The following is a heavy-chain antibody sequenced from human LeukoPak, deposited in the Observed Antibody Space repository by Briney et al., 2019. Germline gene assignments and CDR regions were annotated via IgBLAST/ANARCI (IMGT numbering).Heavy chain of an antibody. J-gene: IGHJ4*02. Sequence: GGSLRLSCAASGFTFSSYDMHWVRQATGKGLEWVSAIGTAGDTYYPGSVKGRFTISRENAKNSLYLQMNSLRVGDTAVYYCARGGVNTAITYWGQGTLVTVSS. CDR3: ARGGVNTAITY. D-gene: IGHD5-18*01. V-gene: IGHV3-13*01. CDR2: IGTAGDT. CDR1: GFTFSSYD.